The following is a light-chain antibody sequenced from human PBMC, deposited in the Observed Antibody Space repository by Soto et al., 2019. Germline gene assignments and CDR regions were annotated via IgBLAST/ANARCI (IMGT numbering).Light chain of an antibody. CDR2: GAS. CDR3: QQYGRSLPT. Sequence: ENVLTQSPDILSLSPGERVTLSCRASQSISNNYLAWYQQKPGQAPRVLIYGASSRATGIPDRFSGSGSGTDFPLTISRLQPEDFALYYCQQYGRSLPTFGRGTKLEIK. J-gene: IGKJ2*01. V-gene: IGKV3-20*01. CDR1: QSISNNY.